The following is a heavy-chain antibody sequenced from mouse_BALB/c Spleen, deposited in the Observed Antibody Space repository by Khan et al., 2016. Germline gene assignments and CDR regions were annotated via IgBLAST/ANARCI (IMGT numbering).Heavy chain of an antibody. Sequence: QIQLVQSGPELKKPGETVKISCKASGYTFTDYSMHWVKQAPGKGLKWMGWINTETGEPTYADDFKGRFAFSLETSASTAYLQINNLKNEDTATDVCARCRGNYGAYWGQGTLVTVSA. CDR1: GYTFTDYS. CDR3: ARCRGNYGAY. CDR2: INTETGEP. V-gene: IGHV9-2-1*01. D-gene: IGHD2-1*01. J-gene: IGHJ3*01.